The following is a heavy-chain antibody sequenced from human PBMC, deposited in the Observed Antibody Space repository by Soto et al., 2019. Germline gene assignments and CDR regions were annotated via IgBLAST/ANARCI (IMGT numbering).Heavy chain of an antibody. V-gene: IGHV3-7*01. D-gene: IGHD2-15*01. CDR1: GFTFSSYC. CDR2: IKQDGSEK. Sequence: SLRLSCAASGFTFSSYCMSWVRQAPGKWLEWVANIKQDGSEKYYVDSVKGRFTISRDNAKNSLYLQMNSLRAEDTAVYYCASVVATDFDYWGQATLVTVSS. CDR3: ASVVATDFDY. J-gene: IGHJ4*02.